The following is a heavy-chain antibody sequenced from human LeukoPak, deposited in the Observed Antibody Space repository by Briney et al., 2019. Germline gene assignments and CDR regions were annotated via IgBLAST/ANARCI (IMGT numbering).Heavy chain of an antibody. CDR1: GFTVSSNY. Sequence: GGSLRLSCAASGFTVSSNYMSWVRQAPGKGLEWVSVIYSGGSTYYADSVKGRFTISRDNAKNSLYLQMNSLRAEDTAVYYCARGSEWSSGVSDYWGQGTLVTVSS. CDR3: ARGSEWSSGVSDY. CDR2: IYSGGST. V-gene: IGHV3-53*01. J-gene: IGHJ4*02. D-gene: IGHD3-3*01.